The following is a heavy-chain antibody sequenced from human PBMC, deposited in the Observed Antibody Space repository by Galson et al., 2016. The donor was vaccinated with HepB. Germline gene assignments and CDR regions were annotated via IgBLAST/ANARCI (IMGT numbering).Heavy chain of an antibody. CDR2: SRSKAYIGTA. J-gene: IGHJ4*02. Sequence: SLRLSCAGSGFTFGDYAVSWFRQAPGKGLEGVGFSRSKAYIGTAEYAAPVKGRFTISRDDCKSIAYLQMNSLEAEDTAMYYCTRAPPYYYDTNPYYFDYWGQGTLVTFSS. CDR1: GFTFGDYA. V-gene: IGHV3-49*03. CDR3: TRAPPYYYDTNPYYFDY. D-gene: IGHD3-22*01.